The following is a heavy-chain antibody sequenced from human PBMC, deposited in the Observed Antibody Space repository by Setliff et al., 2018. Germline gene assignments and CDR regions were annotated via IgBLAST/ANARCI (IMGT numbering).Heavy chain of an antibody. V-gene: IGHV4-59*12. CDR3: ARVVPLGGTDR. J-gene: IGHJ5*02. CDR2: IYHSGST. D-gene: IGHD1-1*01. Sequence: SETLSLTCTVSGGSISPYFWSWVRQPPGKGLEWIGSIYHSGSTRFNPSLKSRVTISVDTSKNQFSLNLSSVTAADTAIYYCARVVPLGGTDRWGQGTLVTVSS. CDR1: GGSISPYF.